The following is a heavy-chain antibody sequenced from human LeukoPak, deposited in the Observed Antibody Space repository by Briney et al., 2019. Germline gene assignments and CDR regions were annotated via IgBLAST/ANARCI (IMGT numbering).Heavy chain of an antibody. J-gene: IGHJ4*02. CDR3: ARGGGDSGSSQDFDY. Sequence: PSETLSLTCTVSGASVSSNYWNWIRQPPGKGLEWIGYTHHSGSTNYNPSLKSRVTISVDTSKNQFSLKLSSVTAADTAVYYCARGGGDSGSSQDFDYWGQGTLVTVSS. CDR1: GASVSSNY. D-gene: IGHD6-13*01. V-gene: IGHV4-59*02. CDR2: THHSGST.